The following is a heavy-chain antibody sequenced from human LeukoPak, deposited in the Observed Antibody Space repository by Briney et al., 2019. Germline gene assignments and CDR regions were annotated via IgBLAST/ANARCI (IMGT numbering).Heavy chain of an antibody. CDR3: ARLWQDAFDI. CDR1: GGSISSSTFY. CDR2: IYYSGST. D-gene: IGHD2-21*01. J-gene: IGHJ3*02. Sequence: PSETLSLTCTVSGGSISSSTFYWGWIRQPPGKGLEWIGTIYYSGSTFYNPSLKSRVTVSVDTSKNQFSLKLSSVTAADTAVYYCARLWQDAFDIWGQGTMVTVSS. V-gene: IGHV4-39*07.